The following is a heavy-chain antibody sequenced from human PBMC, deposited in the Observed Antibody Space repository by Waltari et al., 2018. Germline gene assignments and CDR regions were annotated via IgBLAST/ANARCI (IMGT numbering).Heavy chain of an antibody. CDR2: INHDGSCK. J-gene: IGHJ4*02. D-gene: IGHD5-18*01. CDR3: ATSLDAAGND. Sequence: EVQLVESGGGLVQTGGSLRLSCAASGFTFSSYWMGWVRQAPGKGVEWVANINHDGSCKFFLGSVKGRLTISRDNAKNSVYLQMNSLTGEDTAVYYCATSLDAAGNDWGQGTLVTVSS. CDR1: GFTFSSYW. V-gene: IGHV3-7*02.